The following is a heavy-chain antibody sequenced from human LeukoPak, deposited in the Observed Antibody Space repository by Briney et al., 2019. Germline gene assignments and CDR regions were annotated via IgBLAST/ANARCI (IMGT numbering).Heavy chain of an antibody. CDR1: GGTFSSYT. CDR3: ARDRRGSTTADY. J-gene: IGHJ4*02. D-gene: IGHD2-2*01. V-gene: IGHV1-69*04. CDR2: IIPILGIA. Sequence: SVKVSCEASGGTFSSYTISWVRQAPGQGLEWMGRIIPILGIANYAQKFQGRVTITADKSTSTAYMELSSLRSEDTAVYYCARDRRGSTTADYWGQGTLVTVSS.